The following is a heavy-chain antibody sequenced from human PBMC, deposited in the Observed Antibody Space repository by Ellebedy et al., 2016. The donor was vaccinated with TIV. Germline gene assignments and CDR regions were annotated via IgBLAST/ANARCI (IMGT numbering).Heavy chain of an antibody. Sequence: GESLKISXAASGFTFSDHYMDWVRQAPGKGLEWVGRSRNKADSYTTEYAASVKGRFTISRDDSKNSLYLQMNSLKAEDTAVYFCARYYVASFDYWGQGTLVTVSS. CDR1: GFTFSDHY. J-gene: IGHJ4*02. CDR2: SRNKADSYTT. V-gene: IGHV3-72*01. CDR3: ARYYVASFDY. D-gene: IGHD1-26*01.